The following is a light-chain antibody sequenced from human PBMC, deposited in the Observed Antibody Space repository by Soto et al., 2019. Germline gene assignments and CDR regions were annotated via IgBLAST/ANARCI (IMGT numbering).Light chain of an antibody. CDR3: QQTFKTPHT. J-gene: IGKJ2*01. CDR1: QTISSY. CDR2: SAS. V-gene: IGKV1-39*01. Sequence: DIQMTQSPASLSASVGDRVTITCRASQTISSYLNWYQQKAGAAPKLLIYSASTLQSGVPPRFSGSGFGTDYTLTISSLQPADFAIYYCQQTFKTPHTFGQGTKVDIK.